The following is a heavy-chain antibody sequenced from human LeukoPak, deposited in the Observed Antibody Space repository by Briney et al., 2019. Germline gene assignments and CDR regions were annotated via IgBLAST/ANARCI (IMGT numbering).Heavy chain of an antibody. CDR3: ASRYYYDSSGSSLPSTKVWDWFDP. Sequence: SETLSLTCTVSGGSISSYYWSWIRQPPGKGLEWIGEINHSGSTNYNPSLKSRVTISVDTSKNQFSLKLSSVTAADTAVYYCASRYYYDSSGSSLPSTKVWDWFDPWGQGTLVTVSS. V-gene: IGHV4-34*01. CDR1: GGSISSYY. CDR2: INHSGST. J-gene: IGHJ5*02. D-gene: IGHD3-22*01.